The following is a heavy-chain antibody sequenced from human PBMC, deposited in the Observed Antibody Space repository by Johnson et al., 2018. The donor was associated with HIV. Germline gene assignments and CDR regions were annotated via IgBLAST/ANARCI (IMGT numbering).Heavy chain of an antibody. V-gene: IGHV3-20*04. J-gene: IGHJ3*02. CDR3: AKAYCPGCDAFDI. Sequence: MQLVESGGGVVRPGGSLRLSCAASGFTFDDYGMSWVRQAPGKGLAWVSGINWKGGTKYYADSVKDRFTISRDNSKNTVNLQMKSLRTEDSGVYYCAKAYCPGCDAFDIWGQGTMVTVSS. CDR2: INWKGGTK. D-gene: IGHD2-21*01. CDR1: GFTFDDYG.